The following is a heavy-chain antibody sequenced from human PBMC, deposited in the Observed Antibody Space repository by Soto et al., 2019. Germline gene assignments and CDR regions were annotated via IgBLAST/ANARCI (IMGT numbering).Heavy chain of an antibody. CDR2: IIPIFGTA. CDR3: ARGWRCSGGSCYPLDGYNWFDP. Sequence: GASVKVSCKASGGTFSSYAISWVRQAPGQGLEWMGGIIPIFGTANYAQKFQGRVTITADESTSTAYMELSSLRSEDTAVYYCARGWRCSGGSCYPLDGYNWFDPWGQGTMVTVYS. D-gene: IGHD2-15*01. J-gene: IGHJ5*02. V-gene: IGHV1-69*13. CDR1: GGTFSSYA.